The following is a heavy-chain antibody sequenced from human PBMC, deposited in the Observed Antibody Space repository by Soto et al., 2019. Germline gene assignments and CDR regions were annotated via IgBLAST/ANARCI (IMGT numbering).Heavy chain of an antibody. CDR1: GFSFSDYW. Sequence: EVQLVESGGALVQPGGSLRLSCVASGFSFSDYWMHWFSQAPGKGLVWVSRVKTDGSRITYAASVKGRFAISRDNAKNTLYLQMNTLRAEDTAVYYCAIVRQGAWYFDLWGRGTLVTVSS. V-gene: IGHV3-74*01. CDR2: VKTDGSRI. CDR3: AIVRQGAWYFDL. D-gene: IGHD3-16*01. J-gene: IGHJ2*01.